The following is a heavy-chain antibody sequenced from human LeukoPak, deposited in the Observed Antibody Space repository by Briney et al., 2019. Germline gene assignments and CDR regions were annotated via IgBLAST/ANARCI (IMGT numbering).Heavy chain of an antibody. D-gene: IGHD4-17*01. CDR2: IFYSGST. CDR1: GGSISSSSYF. V-gene: IGHV4-39*01. J-gene: IGHJ4*02. CDR3: ARQMNTVTADY. Sequence: PSGTLSLTCTVSGGSISSSSYFWGWIRQPPGKRLEWIGSIFYSGSTYYNPSLNSRVTISIDTSKNQFSLRLSSVTAADTAVYYCARQMNTVTADYWGQGTLVTVSS.